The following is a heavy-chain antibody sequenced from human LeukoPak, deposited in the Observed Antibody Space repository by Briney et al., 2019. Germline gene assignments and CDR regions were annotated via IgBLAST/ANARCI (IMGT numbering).Heavy chain of an antibody. J-gene: IGHJ4*02. CDR3: AKADGYSYGRYYFDY. V-gene: IGHV3-23*01. D-gene: IGHD5-18*01. CDR2: IAICCRT. Sequence: IAICCRTYYPDSVKGRFTISRENYKKTVYLQMNRLRGEDTAVYYCAKADGYSYGRYYFDYWGQGTLVTVSS.